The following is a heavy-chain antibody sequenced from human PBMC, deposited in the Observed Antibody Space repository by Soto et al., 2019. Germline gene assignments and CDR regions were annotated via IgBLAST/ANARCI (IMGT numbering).Heavy chain of an antibody. CDR3: AKDTDYYDSSGYSAEYFQH. V-gene: IGHV3-23*01. Sequence: PGGSLRLSCAASGFTFSSYAMSWVRQAPGKGLEWVSAISGSGGSTYYADSVKGRFTISRDNSKNTLYLQMNSLRAEDTAVYYCAKDTDYYDSSGYSAEYFQHWGQGTLVTVSS. CDR2: ISGSGGST. D-gene: IGHD3-22*01. J-gene: IGHJ1*01. CDR1: GFTFSSYA.